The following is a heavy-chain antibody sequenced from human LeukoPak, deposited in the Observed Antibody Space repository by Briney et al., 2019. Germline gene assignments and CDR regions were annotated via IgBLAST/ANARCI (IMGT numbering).Heavy chain of an antibody. CDR1: GFTFSSYA. J-gene: IGHJ4*02. Sequence: GRSLRLSCADSGFTFSSYAMHWVRQAPGKGLEWVAVISYDGSNKYYADSVKGRFTISRDNSKNTLYLQMNSLRAEDTAVYYCARVRDFDYWGQGTLVTVSS. CDR3: ARVRDFDY. D-gene: IGHD3-10*01. V-gene: IGHV3-30*04. CDR2: ISYDGSNK.